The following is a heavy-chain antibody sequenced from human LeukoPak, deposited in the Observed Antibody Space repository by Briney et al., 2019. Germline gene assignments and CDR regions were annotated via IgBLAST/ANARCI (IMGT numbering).Heavy chain of an antibody. Sequence: GGSPRLSCAASGFTFSSYSMNWVRQAPGKGLEWVSSISSSSSYIYYADSVKGRFTISRDNAKNSLYLQMNSLRAEDTAVYYCARHGAVAGFDYWGQGTLVTVSS. CDR1: GFTFSSYS. V-gene: IGHV3-21*01. J-gene: IGHJ4*02. D-gene: IGHD6-19*01. CDR2: ISSSSSYI. CDR3: ARHGAVAGFDY.